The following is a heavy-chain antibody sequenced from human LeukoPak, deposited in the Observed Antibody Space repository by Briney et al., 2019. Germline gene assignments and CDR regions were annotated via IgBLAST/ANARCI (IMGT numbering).Heavy chain of an antibody. V-gene: IGHV3-11*04. D-gene: IGHD4-17*01. CDR1: GFTFSDYY. CDR2: ISVSGSAT. J-gene: IGHJ4*02. Sequence: GGSLKLSCAASGFTFSDYYMSWIRQAPGKGLEWVSYISVSGSATHYADSVKGRFTISRDNAKNSLSLQMNSLRDEDTGVYYCAREGYDYGDGLDYWGQGTLVTVSS. CDR3: AREGYDYGDGLDY.